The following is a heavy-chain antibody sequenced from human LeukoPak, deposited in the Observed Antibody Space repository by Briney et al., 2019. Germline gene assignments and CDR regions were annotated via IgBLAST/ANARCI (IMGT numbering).Heavy chain of an antibody. Sequence: PSETLSLTRTVSGGSISSYYWSWIRQPPGKGLEWIGYIYYSGSTNYNPSLKSRVTISVDTSKNQFSLKLTSVTAADTAVYYCAAFKQWLVVFDFWGQGTLVTVSS. CDR2: IYYSGST. J-gene: IGHJ4*02. D-gene: IGHD6-19*01. V-gene: IGHV4-59*08. CDR3: AAFKQWLVVFDF. CDR1: GGSISSYY.